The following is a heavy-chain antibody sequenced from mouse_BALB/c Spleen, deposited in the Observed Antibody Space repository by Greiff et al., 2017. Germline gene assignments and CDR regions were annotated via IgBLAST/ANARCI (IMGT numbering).Heavy chain of an antibody. CDR2: INPYNDGT. V-gene: IGHV1-14*01. D-gene: IGHD1-1*01. CDR1: GYTFTSYV. CDR3: ARSGYYGSKGNFDY. J-gene: IGHJ2*01. Sequence: QLQQSGPELVKPGASVKMSCKASGYTFTSYVMHWVKQKPGQGLEWIGYINPYNDGTKYNEKFKGKATLTSDKSSSTAYMELSSLTSEDSAVYYCARSGYYGSKGNFDYWGQGTTLTVSS.